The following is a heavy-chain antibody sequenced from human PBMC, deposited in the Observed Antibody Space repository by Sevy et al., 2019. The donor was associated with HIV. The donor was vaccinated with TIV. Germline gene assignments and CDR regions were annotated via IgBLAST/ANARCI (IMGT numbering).Heavy chain of an antibody. V-gene: IGHV3-7*01. CDR2: IRPDGSDK. J-gene: IGHJ4*02. CDR3: ARGVRLDC. CDR1: GFTFSPYW. Sequence: GGSLRLSCAASGFTFSPYWMTWVRQAPGKGLEWVANIRPDGSDKYYVDSVKGRFTISRDNAKNSLYLQMNSVGADDTAMYYCARGVRLDCWGQGALVTVSS. D-gene: IGHD6-25*01.